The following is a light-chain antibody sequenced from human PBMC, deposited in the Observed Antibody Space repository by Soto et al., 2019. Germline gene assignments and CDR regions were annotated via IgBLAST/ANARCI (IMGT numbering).Light chain of an antibody. CDR1: QSVSSY. Sequence: EIVLTQSPATLSLSPGERATLSCRASQSVSSYLAWYQQKPGQAPRLLIYDASSRATGIPARFSGSGSGTAFTLTISRLEPEDFAVYYCQQRSNWLFGGGTKVEIK. CDR3: QQRSNWL. V-gene: IGKV3-11*01. J-gene: IGKJ4*01. CDR2: DAS.